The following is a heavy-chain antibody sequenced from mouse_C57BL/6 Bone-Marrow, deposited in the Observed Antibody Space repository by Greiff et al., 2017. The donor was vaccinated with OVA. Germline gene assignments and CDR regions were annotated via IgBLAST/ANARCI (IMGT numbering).Heavy chain of an antibody. CDR1: GFTFSSYT. V-gene: IGHV5-9*01. CDR3: ARQGDGLYYFDY. J-gene: IGHJ2*01. CDR2: ISGGGGNT. D-gene: IGHD2-3*01. Sequence: EVQVVESGGGLVKPGGSLKLSCAASGFTFSSYTMSWVRQTPEKRLEWVATISGGGGNTYYPDSVKGRFTISRDNAKNNLYLQMSSLRSEDTALYYSARQGDGLYYFDYWGQGTTLTVSS.